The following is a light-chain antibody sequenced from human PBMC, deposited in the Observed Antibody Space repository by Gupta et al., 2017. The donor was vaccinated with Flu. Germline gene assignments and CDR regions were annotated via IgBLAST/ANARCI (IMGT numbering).Light chain of an antibody. CDR3: GSYTSSSTWV. V-gene: IGLV2-14*01. J-gene: IGLJ3*02. CDR1: SSDIGGYNY. Sequence: QSALTQPASVSGSPGQSITTSCTGTSSDIGGYNYVSWYQQHPGKAPKLMIYEVTNRPSGVSNRFSGSKSGNTASLTISGLQAEDEADYICGSYTSSSTWVFGGGTKLTVL. CDR2: EVT.